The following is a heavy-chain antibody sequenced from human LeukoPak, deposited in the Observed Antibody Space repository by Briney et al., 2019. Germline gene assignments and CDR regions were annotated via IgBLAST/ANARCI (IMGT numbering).Heavy chain of an antibody. CDR2: ISSSCSNI. J-gene: IGHJ4*02. CDR1: GFTFSSYS. D-gene: IGHD2-15*01. CDR3: SLLYSGY. V-gene: IGHV3-21*01. Sequence: GGSLRLSCAASGFTFSSYSMNWVRQDPGKGLECVSSISSSCSNIYYADSVKGRFTISRDNAMNSLYLQMNSLRAEYTAVYYCSLLYSGYWVEGTLVTVSS.